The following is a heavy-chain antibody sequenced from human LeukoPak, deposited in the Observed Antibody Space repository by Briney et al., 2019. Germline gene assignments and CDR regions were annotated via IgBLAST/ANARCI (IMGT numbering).Heavy chain of an antibody. V-gene: IGHV4-30-4*01. CDR1: GGSISSGDYS. D-gene: IGHD6-13*01. CDR2: IYYSGST. CDR3: ARAAAGGAPFDY. J-gene: IGHJ4*02. Sequence: PSATLSLTCTVSGGSISSGDYSWSWIRQPPGKGLEWIGYIYYSGSTYYNPSLKSRVTISVDTSKNQFSLKLSSVTAADTAVHYCARAAAGGAPFDYWGQGTLVTVSS.